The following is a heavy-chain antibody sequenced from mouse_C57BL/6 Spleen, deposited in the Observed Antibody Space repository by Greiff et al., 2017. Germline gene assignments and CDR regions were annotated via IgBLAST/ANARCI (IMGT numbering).Heavy chain of an antibody. J-gene: IGHJ2*01. CDR2: ISYDGSN. D-gene: IGHD2-4*01. CDR3: ARFDYDEGGVDY. Sequence: DVKLQESGPGLVKPSQSLSLTCSVTGYSITSGYYWNWIRQFPGNKLEWMGYISYDGSNNYNPSLKNRISITRDTSKNQFFLKLNAVTTEDTATYYCARFDYDEGGVDYWGQGTTLTVSS. V-gene: IGHV3-6*01. CDR1: GYSITSGYY.